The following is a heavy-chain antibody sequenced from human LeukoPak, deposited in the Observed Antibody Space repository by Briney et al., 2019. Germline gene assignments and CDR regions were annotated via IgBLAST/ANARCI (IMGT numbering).Heavy chain of an antibody. CDR1: GFTFSSYW. CDR2: ISYDGSNK. CDR3: ARDLGSADDY. Sequence: GGSLRLSCAASGFTFSSYWMSWVRQAPGKGLEWVAVISYDGSNKYYADSVKGRFTISRDNSKNTLYLQMNSLRAEDTAVYYCARDLGSADDYWGQGTLVTVSS. J-gene: IGHJ4*02. V-gene: IGHV3-30*01. D-gene: IGHD3-10*01.